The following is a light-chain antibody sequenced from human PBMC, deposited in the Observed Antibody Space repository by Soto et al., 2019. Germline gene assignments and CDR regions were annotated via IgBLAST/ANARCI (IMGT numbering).Light chain of an antibody. CDR1: QGIGST. V-gene: IGKV3-15*01. Sequence: EIVLTQSPAALSMSPGERVTLSCRASQGIGSTLAWYQQKPGQTPRLLIYDSSTRATGIPARFSGSGSGTEFTLTINGLQSEDFAVYYCQRYNNWPLTFGGGTKVEIK. CDR3: QRYNNWPLT. J-gene: IGKJ4*01. CDR2: DSS.